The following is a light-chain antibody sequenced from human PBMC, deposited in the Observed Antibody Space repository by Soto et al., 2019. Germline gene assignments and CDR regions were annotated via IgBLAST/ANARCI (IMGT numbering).Light chain of an antibody. J-gene: IGLJ2*01. V-gene: IGLV7-43*01. Sequence: QAVVTQEPSLTVSPGGTVTLTCASNTGAVTTSNYASWFQQRPGQPPRTLIYTTNSRHSWTPARFSGSLLGDKAALTLSGVQPEDEADYYCLLYYGGAQLIFGGGTKLTV. CDR1: TGAVTTSNY. CDR3: LLYYGGAQLI. CDR2: TTN.